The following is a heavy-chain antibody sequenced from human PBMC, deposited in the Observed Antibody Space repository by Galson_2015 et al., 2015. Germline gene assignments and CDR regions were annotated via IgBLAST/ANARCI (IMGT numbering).Heavy chain of an antibody. CDR3: ARDGPSSGYRNDAFDV. V-gene: IGHV3-7*01. J-gene: IGHJ3*01. CDR2: IKQDGSER. CDR1: GFTFSTYW. Sequence: SLRLSCAASGFTFSTYWMTWVRQAPGKGLEWLANIKQDGSERYYVDSVKGRFTISRDNAKNSLYLQMNSLRAEDTAVYYCARDGPSSGYRNDAFDVWGQGTMVTVSS. D-gene: IGHD3-22*01.